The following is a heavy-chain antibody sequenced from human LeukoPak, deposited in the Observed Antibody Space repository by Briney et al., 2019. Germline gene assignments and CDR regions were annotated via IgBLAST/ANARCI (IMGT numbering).Heavy chain of an antibody. CDR2: ISGSGGST. Sequence: PGGSLRLSCAASGFTFSSYAMSWVRQAPGKGLEWVSAISGSGGSTYYADSVKGRFTISRDNSKNTLYLQMSSLRAEDTAVYYCAKVRVERWLQFAFDIWGQGTMVTVSS. D-gene: IGHD5-24*01. V-gene: IGHV3-23*01. J-gene: IGHJ3*02. CDR3: AKVRVERWLQFAFDI. CDR1: GFTFSSYA.